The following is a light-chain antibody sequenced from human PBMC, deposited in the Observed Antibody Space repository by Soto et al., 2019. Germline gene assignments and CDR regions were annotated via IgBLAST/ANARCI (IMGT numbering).Light chain of an antibody. CDR2: DAS. V-gene: IGKV3-11*01. Sequence: EFVLTQSPATLSLSPGERATLSCRASQSVSIYLAWYQQKPGQAPRLLIYDASNRATGIPARFSGSGSGTDFTLTISSLEPEDFAVYYCQQRSNWPRTFGQGTKLEIK. CDR1: QSVSIY. J-gene: IGKJ2*01. CDR3: QQRSNWPRT.